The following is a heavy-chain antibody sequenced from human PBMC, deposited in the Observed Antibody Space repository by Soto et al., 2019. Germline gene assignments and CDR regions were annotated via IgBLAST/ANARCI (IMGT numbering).Heavy chain of an antibody. CDR3: ARVVILVPTASTHYYYHMDV. CDR2: IIPIVGTG. V-gene: IGHV1-69*01. J-gene: IGHJ6*02. CDR1: GGTFSNYA. D-gene: IGHD2-2*01. Sequence: QVQLVQSGAEVRKPGSSVTVSCKASGGTFSNYAISWVRQAPGQGLEWMGGIIPIVGTGSYAQKFQGRVTITADAPTTTAYMSLSSLRFEDTAVYYCARVVILVPTASTHYYYHMDVWCPGTTVTVSS.